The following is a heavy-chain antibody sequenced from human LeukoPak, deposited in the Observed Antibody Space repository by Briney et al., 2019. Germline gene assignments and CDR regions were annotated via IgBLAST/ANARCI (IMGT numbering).Heavy chain of an antibody. J-gene: IGHJ4*02. D-gene: IGHD3-22*01. V-gene: IGHV3-23*01. CDR3: AKGSRDRDYYDSSGYYHDY. CDR2: ISSSGGST. CDR1: GFTFSSYA. Sequence: GGSLRLSCAASGFTFSSYAMSWVRQAPGKGLEWASAISSSGGSTYYADSVKGRFTISRDNSKKALYLQMNSLRAEDTAVYFCAKGSRDRDYYDSSGYYHDYWGQGTLVTVSS.